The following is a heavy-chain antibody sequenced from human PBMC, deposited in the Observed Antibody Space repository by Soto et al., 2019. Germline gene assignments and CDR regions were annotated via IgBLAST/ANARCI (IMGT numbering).Heavy chain of an antibody. D-gene: IGHD3-16*01. J-gene: IGHJ4*02. CDR1: GFTFTSYN. CDR3: VRDSYGSLYDY. V-gene: IGHV3-21*04. Sequence: GGSLRLSCAASGFTFTSYNMNWVRQAPGKGLEWVSFISSSSSYIYYADSVKGRFTISRDNAKSSVYLQMNSLRAEDTAVYYCVRDSYGSLYDYWCQGTLVTVSS. CDR2: ISSSSSYI.